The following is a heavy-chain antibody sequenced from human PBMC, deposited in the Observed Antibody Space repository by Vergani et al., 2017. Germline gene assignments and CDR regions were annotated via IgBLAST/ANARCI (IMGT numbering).Heavy chain of an antibody. CDR1: GFTFSNSA. J-gene: IGHJ6*03. D-gene: IGHD3-16*01. V-gene: IGHV3-23*04. CDR3: ARDKSKRAPAVMGTYYYYMDV. Sequence: VQLVESGGGLVQSGGSLRLSCAASGFTFSNSAVSWVRQAPGRGLAWVSSISGPGLSTYYADSVKGRFSISRDNSKNTLYLEMESLRVEDTAVYFCARDKSKRAPAVMGTYYYYMDVWGKGTKVTVSS. CDR2: ISGPGLST.